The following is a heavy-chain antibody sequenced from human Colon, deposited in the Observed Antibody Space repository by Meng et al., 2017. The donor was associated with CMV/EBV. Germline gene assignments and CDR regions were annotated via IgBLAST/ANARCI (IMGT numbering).Heavy chain of an antibody. CDR2: ISYDGSNK. CDR1: GFTFSSYA. D-gene: IGHD3-3*01. CDR3: ARDSKGITIFGVVRPYYYGMDV. J-gene: IGHJ6*02. V-gene: IGHV3-30*04. Sequence: GESLKISCAASGFTFSSYAMHWVHQAPGKGLEWVAVISYDGSNKYYADSVKGRFTISRDNSKNTLYLQMNSLRAEDTAVYYCARDSKGITIFGVVRPYYYGMDVWGQGTTVTVSS.